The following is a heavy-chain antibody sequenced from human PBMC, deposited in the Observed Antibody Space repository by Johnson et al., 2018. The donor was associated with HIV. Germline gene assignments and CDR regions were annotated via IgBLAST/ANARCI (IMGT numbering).Heavy chain of an antibody. CDR3: ARAQCYLGGGSCCAFDI. Sequence: VQLVESGGGVVRPGGSLRLSCAASGFTFDDYGMSWVRQAPGKGLEWVSGINWNGGSTGYADSVKGRFTISRDNAKNSLYLQMNSLRAENTAVYYCARAQCYLGGGSCCAFDIWGQGTMVTVSS. J-gene: IGHJ3*02. CDR2: INWNGGST. CDR1: GFTFDDYG. D-gene: IGHD2-15*01. V-gene: IGHV3-20*04.